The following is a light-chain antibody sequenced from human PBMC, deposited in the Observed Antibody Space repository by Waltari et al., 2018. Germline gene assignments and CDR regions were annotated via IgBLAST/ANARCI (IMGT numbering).Light chain of an antibody. CDR2: EGT. J-gene: IGLJ3*02. CDR1: SSDIGS. V-gene: IGLV2-23*01. Sequence: QSALTQPASVSGSPGQSITISRTGTSSDIGSVSWYQQHPGMAPKLMIYEGTKRPSGLSNRFSGSKSGNTASLTISGLQAEDDADYYCCSFAGGSSWVFGGGTKVTVL. CDR3: CSFAGGSSWV.